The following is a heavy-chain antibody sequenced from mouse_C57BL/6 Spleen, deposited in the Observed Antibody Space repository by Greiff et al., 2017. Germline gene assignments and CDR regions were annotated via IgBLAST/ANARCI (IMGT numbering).Heavy chain of an antibody. Sequence: VQLQQSGPELVKPGASVKMSCKASGYTFTDYNMHWVKQSHGKSLAWIGYINPNNGGTSYNQKFKGKATLTVNKSSSTAYMALRSLTSEESAVYYCAREGDYDAYWYFDVWGTGTTGTVSS. CDR3: AREGDYDAYWYFDV. CDR1: GYTFTDYN. J-gene: IGHJ1*03. V-gene: IGHV1-22*01. CDR2: INPNNGGT. D-gene: IGHD2-4*01.